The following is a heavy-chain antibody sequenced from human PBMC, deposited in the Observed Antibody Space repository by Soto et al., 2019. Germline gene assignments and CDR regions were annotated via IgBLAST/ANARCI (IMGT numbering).Heavy chain of an antibody. CDR1: GGSFSGYY. CDR2: INHSGST. J-gene: IGHJ4*02. V-gene: IGHV4-34*01. CDR3: ARAAPRYCSGGSCYSGRYY. Sequence: QVQLQQWGAGLLEPSETLSLTCAVYGGSFSGYYWSWIRQPPGKGLEWIGEINHSGSTNYNPSLKSGVTISVDTSKNQFSLKLSSVTAADTAVYYCARAAPRYCSGGSCYSGRYYWGQGTLVTVSS. D-gene: IGHD2-15*01.